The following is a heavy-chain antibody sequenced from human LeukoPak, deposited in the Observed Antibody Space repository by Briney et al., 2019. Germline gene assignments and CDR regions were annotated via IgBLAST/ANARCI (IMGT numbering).Heavy chain of an antibody. CDR1: GFTFRNYW. V-gene: IGHV3-74*01. D-gene: IGHD2-21*01. J-gene: IGHJ5*02. Sequence: PGGSLRLSCAASGFTFRNYWMHWVRQVPGKGLVWVSRINSDGSSTTYADSVKGRFTISRDNAKNTLYLQMNSLRAEDTAVYYCARDGVEFYNWFDPWGQGTLVTVSS. CDR2: INSDGSST. CDR3: ARDGVEFYNWFDP.